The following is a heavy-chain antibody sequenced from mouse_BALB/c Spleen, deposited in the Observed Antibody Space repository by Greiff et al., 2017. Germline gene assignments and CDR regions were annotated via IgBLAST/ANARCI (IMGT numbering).Heavy chain of an antibody. D-gene: IGHD1-2*01. V-gene: IGHV3-8*02. CDR1: GHSITSGY. CDR3: ARSFITTATPFAY. CDR2: ISYSGST. J-gene: IGHJ3*01. Sequence: EVKLMESGPSLVKPSQTLSLTCSVTGHSITSGYWNWIRKFPGNKLEYMGYISYSGSTYYNPSLKSRISITRDTSKNQYYLQLNSVTTEDTATYYCARSFITTATPFAYWGQGTLVTVSA.